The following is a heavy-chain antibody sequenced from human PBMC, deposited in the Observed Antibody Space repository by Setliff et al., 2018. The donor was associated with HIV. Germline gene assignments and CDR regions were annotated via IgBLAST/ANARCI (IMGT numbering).Heavy chain of an antibody. CDR3: VGGSGTDRYDY. CDR2: IRNGNRYST. V-gene: IGHV3-72*01. CDR1: GVTLYNTY. Sequence: PGGSLRLSCAASGVTLYNTYMGWVRQAPGKGLEWVGRIRNGNRYSTEYAASVKGRFTISRDDSENSLYLLMNSLKSEDTAVYYCVGGSGTDRYDYWGRGALVTVSS. D-gene: IGHD3-10*01. J-gene: IGHJ4*02.